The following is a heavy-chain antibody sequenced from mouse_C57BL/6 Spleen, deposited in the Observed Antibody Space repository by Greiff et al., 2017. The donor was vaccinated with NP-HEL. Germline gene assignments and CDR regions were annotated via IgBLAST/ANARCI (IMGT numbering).Heavy chain of an antibody. CDR2: FYPGSGST. CDR1: GYTFTSYW. D-gene: IGHD2-4*01. V-gene: IGHV1-55*01. Sequence: QVQLQQPGAELVKPGASVKMSCKASGYTFTSYWITWVKQRPGQGLEWIGDFYPGSGSTNYNEKFKSKATLTVETSSSTAYMQLSSLTSEDSAVYYCGGDYGGAYAVEYWGQGTSVTVSS. J-gene: IGHJ4*01. CDR3: GGDYGGAYAVEY.